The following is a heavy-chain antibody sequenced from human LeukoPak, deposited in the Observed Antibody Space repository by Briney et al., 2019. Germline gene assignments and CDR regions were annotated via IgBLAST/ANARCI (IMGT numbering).Heavy chain of an antibody. Sequence: SLKVSCKASGGTFSSYAISWVRQAPGPGLEWMGGIIPIFGTANYAQKFQGRVTITADKSTSTAYMELSSLRLEDTAVYYCARRIGMVRRAGFDYSGQGSLVSASS. D-gene: IGHD3-10*01. CDR3: ARRIGMVRRAGFDY. V-gene: IGHV1-69*06. CDR1: GGTFSSYA. CDR2: IIPIFGTA. J-gene: IGHJ4*02.